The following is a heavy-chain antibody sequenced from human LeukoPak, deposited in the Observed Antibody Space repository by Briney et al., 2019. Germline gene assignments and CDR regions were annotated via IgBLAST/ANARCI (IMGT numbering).Heavy chain of an antibody. CDR2: ISGSGGST. V-gene: IGHV3-23*01. Sequence: GSLRLSCAASGFTVSSNYMSWVRQAPGKGLEWVSAISGSGGSTYYADSVKGRFTISRDNSKNTLYLQVNSLRAEDTAVYYCAKLLGGVVIPAFDYWGQGTLVTVSS. D-gene: IGHD3-3*01. CDR3: AKLLGGVVIPAFDY. CDR1: GFTVSSNY. J-gene: IGHJ4*02.